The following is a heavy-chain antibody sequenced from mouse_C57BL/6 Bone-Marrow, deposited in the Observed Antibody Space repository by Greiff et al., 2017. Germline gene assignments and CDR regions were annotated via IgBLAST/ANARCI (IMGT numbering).Heavy chain of an antibody. Sequence: VQLQQSGPVLVKPGASVKMSCKASGYTFTDYYMNWVKQSHGKSLEWIGVINPYNGGTSYNQKFKGKATLTVDKSSSTAYMELNSLTSEDSAVYYCARRGDGYYLYYFDYWGQGTTLTVSS. J-gene: IGHJ2*01. V-gene: IGHV1-19*01. CDR2: INPYNGGT. CDR3: ARRGDGYYLYYFDY. D-gene: IGHD2-3*01. CDR1: GYTFTDYY.